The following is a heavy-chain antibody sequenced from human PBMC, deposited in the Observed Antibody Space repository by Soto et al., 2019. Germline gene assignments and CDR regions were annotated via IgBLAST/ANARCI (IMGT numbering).Heavy chain of an antibody. J-gene: IGHJ6*03. CDR3: ARDRDIANYMDV. V-gene: IGHV4-31*03. CDR2: IYYSGST. CDR1: GGSISSGGYY. D-gene: IGHD2-21*01. Sequence: TLSLTCTVSGGSISSGGYYWSWIRQHPGKGLEWIGYIYYSGSTYYNPSLKSRVTISVDTSKNQFSLKLSSVTAADTAVYYCARDRDIANYMDVWGKGTTVTVSS.